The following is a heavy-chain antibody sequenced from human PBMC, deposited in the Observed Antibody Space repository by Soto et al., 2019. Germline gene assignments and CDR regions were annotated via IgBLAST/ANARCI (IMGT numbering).Heavy chain of an antibody. Sequence: ASETLSLTCTVSGGSISSGSYYWDWIRQPPGKGLEWIGNVYYSGSTNYNPSLESRVTISVDTSKNQFSLKLSSVTAADTAVYYCASLYGDYVSYWGQGTLVTVSS. CDR2: VYYSGST. V-gene: IGHV4-39*01. J-gene: IGHJ4*02. CDR3: ASLYGDYVSY. D-gene: IGHD4-17*01. CDR1: GGSISSGSYY.